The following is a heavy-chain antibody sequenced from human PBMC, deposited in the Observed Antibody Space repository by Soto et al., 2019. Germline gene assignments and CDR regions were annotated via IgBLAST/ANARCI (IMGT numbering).Heavy chain of an antibody. D-gene: IGHD6-19*01. V-gene: IGHV5-51*01. CDR2: IYPGDSDT. Sequence: SLKISCKGSGYSFTSYWISWVRQMPGKGLEWMGIIYPGDSDTRYSPSFQGQVTISADKSISTAYLQWSSLKASDTAMYYCARPREAGKNYYGVDVWGQGTTVTVSS. J-gene: IGHJ6*02. CDR1: GYSFTSYW. CDR3: ARPREAGKNYYGVDV.